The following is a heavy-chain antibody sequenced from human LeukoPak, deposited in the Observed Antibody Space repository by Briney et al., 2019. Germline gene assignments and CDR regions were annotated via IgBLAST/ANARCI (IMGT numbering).Heavy chain of an antibody. Sequence: GESLRISCKGSGYTFSSYWIGRVRQMPGKGLEWMGIIYPGDSDTRYSPSLQGQVTISVDTSIGTAYLQWSSLKASDTAIYYCARQNDFRLDYWGQGTLVTVSS. CDR2: IYPGDSDT. CDR3: ARQNDFRLDY. V-gene: IGHV5-51*01. J-gene: IGHJ4*02. CDR1: GYTFSSYW. D-gene: IGHD3-3*01.